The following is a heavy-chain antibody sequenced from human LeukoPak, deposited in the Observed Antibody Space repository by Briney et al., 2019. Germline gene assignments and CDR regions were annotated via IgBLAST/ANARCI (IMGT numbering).Heavy chain of an antibody. CDR1: GGSISSGDYY. Sequence: PSQTLSLTCTVSGGSISSGDYYWSWIRQPPGKGLEWIGYIYYSGSTYYNPSLKSRVTISVDTSKNQFSLKLSFVTAADTAVYYCARVIAAAGSLDYYYMDVWGKGTTVTVSS. CDR2: IYYSGST. CDR3: ARVIAAAGSLDYYYMDV. J-gene: IGHJ6*03. V-gene: IGHV4-30-4*08. D-gene: IGHD6-13*01.